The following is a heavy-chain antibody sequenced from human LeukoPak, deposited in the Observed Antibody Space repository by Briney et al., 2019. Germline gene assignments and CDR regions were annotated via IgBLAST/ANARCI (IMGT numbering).Heavy chain of an antibody. V-gene: IGHV4-39*07. Sequence: PSETLSLTCTVSGGSISSSSYYWGWIRQPPGKGLEWIGSIYYSGSTYYNPSLKSRVTISVDTSKNQFSLKLSSVTAADTAVYYCARGPPYYDFWSGYYYYYYMDVWGKGTTVTVSS. CDR2: IYYSGST. J-gene: IGHJ6*03. CDR1: GGSISSSSYY. D-gene: IGHD3-3*01. CDR3: ARGPPYYDFWSGYYYYYYMDV.